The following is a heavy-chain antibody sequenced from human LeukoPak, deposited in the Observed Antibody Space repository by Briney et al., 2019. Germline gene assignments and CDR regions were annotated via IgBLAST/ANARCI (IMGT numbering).Heavy chain of an antibody. CDR3: AREGDIVATPRPEFDY. CDR2: ISAYNGNT. V-gene: IGHV1-18*01. D-gene: IGHD5-12*01. CDR1: GYTFTSYG. J-gene: IGHJ4*02. Sequence: SVKVSCKASGYTFTSYGISWVRQAPGQGLEWMGWISAYNGNTNYAQKFQGRVTMTRDTSISTAYMELSRLRSDDTAVYYCAREGDIVATPRPEFDYWGQGTLVTVSS.